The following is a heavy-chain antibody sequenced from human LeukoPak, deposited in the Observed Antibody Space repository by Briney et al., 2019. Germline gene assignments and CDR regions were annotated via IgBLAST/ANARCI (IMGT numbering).Heavy chain of an antibody. V-gene: IGHV1-2*02. CDR3: ARDNYNVAPVDY. D-gene: IGHD1-14*01. Sequence: ASVKVSCKASGYTFTGYYMHWVRQAPGQGLEWLGWINPNTAGTNYAQKFQGRVTMTWDTSISTAYMDLSSLRTDDTAVYYCARDNYNVAPVDYWGQGNLVTVSS. J-gene: IGHJ4*02. CDR1: GYTFTGYY. CDR2: INPNTAGT.